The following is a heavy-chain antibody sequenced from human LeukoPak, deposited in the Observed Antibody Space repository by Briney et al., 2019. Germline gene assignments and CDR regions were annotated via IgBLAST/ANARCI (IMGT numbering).Heavy chain of an antibody. CDR3: ARAPMVGFGGDY. V-gene: IGHV4-59*12. CDR2: IYYSGST. CDR1: GGSISSYY. D-gene: IGHD3-10*01. J-gene: IGHJ4*02. Sequence: PSETLSLTCTVSGGSISSYYWSWIRQPPGKGLEWIGYIYYSGSTNYNPSLKSRVTISVDTSKNQFSLKLSSVTAADTAVYYCARAPMVGFGGDYWGQGTLVTVSS.